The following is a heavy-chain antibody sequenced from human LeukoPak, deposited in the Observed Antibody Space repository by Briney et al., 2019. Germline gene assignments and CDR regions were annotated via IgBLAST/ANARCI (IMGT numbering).Heavy chain of an antibody. J-gene: IGHJ4*02. Sequence: PGGSLRLSCAASGFTFSDYYVDWVRQAPGKGLEWVGRTRNKARSYTADYAASVKSRFTISRDASKNSVYLQMNSLKTEDTAVYYCARTYYDILTGIRDFDYWGQGTLVTVSS. CDR2: TRNKARSYTA. CDR3: ARTYYDILTGIRDFDY. V-gene: IGHV3-72*01. CDR1: GFTFSDYY. D-gene: IGHD3-9*01.